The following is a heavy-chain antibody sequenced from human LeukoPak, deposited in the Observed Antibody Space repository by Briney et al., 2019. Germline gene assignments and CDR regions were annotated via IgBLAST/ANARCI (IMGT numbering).Heavy chain of an antibody. CDR3: ARQESRNYYYEGLDY. Sequence: GGSLRLSGAASGFSFSSYAIHWVRQAPGKGLEWVALISYNGGKKDYADSVKGRFTIDRDNSKNTVYLQMNSLRPDDTAIYFCARQESRNYYYEGLDYWGQGNLVTVSS. CDR2: ISYNGGKK. D-gene: IGHD3-22*01. CDR1: GFSFSSYA. V-gene: IGHV3-30*04. J-gene: IGHJ4*02.